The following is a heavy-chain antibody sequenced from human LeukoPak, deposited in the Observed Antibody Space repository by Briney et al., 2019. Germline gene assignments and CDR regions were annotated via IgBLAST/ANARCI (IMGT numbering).Heavy chain of an antibody. D-gene: IGHD6-13*01. CDR3: TRAHQYSSSWYSLFDY. CDR2: IRSKAYGGTT. Sequence: GGSLRLSCTASGFTFGDYAMSWFRQAPGKGLEWVGFIRSKAYGGTTEYAASVKGRFTISRDDSKSIAYLQMNSLKTEDTAVYYCTRAHQYSSSWYSLFDYWGQGTLVTVSS. J-gene: IGHJ4*02. CDR1: GFTFGDYA. V-gene: IGHV3-49*03.